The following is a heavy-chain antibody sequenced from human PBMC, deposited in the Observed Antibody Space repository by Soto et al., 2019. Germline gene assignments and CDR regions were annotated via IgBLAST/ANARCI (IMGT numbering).Heavy chain of an antibody. CDR1: GGSISSYD. CDR2: IYYSGST. Sequence: SETLSLTSPVSGGSISSYDWSWIRQPPGKGLEWIGYIYYSGSTNYNPSLKSRVTISVDTSKNQFSLKLSSVTAADTAVYYCARGQGKAAVFWGQGTLVTVSS. V-gene: IGHV4-59*01. D-gene: IGHD6-13*01. CDR3: ARGQGKAAVF. J-gene: IGHJ4*02.